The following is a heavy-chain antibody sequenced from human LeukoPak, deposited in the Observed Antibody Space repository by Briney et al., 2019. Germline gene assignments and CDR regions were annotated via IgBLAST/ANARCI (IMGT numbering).Heavy chain of an antibody. J-gene: IGHJ4*02. CDR1: GFTFSSYG. Sequence: GGTLRLSCAASGFTFSSYGMSWVRQPPGKGLEWVSAISGSGGRTYYADSVKGRFTISRDNSKNTLYLQMNSLRAEDTAVYYCAKGTVEMATITTLDYWGQGTLVTVSS. CDR3: AKGTVEMATITTLDY. V-gene: IGHV3-23*01. CDR2: ISGSGGRT. D-gene: IGHD5-24*01.